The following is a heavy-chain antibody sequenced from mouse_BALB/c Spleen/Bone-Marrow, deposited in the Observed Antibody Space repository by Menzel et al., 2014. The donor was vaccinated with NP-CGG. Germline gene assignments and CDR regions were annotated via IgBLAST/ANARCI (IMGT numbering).Heavy chain of an antibody. CDR2: INPSNGGT. J-gene: IGHJ4*01. Sequence: QVQLQQSGAALVKPGASVKLSCKASGYTFTSYYMYWVKQRPGQGLEWFGEINPSNGGTNFNEKFKNKATLTVDKSSSTAYMQHSSLTSEDSAVYYWTRGRRDALDYWGQGTSVTVSS. CDR3: TRGRRDALDY. V-gene: IGHV1S81*02. CDR1: GYTFTSYY.